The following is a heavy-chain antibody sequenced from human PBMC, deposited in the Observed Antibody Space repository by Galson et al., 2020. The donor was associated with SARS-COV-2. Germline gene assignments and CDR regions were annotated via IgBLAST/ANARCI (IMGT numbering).Heavy chain of an antibody. V-gene: IGHV3-30-3*01. CDR1: GFTFSSYA. Sequence: TGGSLRLSCAASGFTFSSYAMHWVRQAPGKGLEWVAVISYDGTNKYYADSVKGRFTISRDTSKNRLYLQMNSLRAEDTAVYYCARDWGSGMDVWGQGTTVTVSS. CDR3: ARDWGSGMDV. CDR2: ISYDGTNK. J-gene: IGHJ6*02. D-gene: IGHD3-16*01.